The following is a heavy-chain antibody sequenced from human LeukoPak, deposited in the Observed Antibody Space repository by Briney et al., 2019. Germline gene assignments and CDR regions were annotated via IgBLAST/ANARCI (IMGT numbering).Heavy chain of an antibody. CDR2: ISAYNGNT. J-gene: IGHJ6*03. CDR1: GYTFTSYG. D-gene: IGHD3-10*01. V-gene: IGHV1-18*01. Sequence: ASVKVSCKASGYTFTSYGISWVRQAPGQGLEWMGWISAYNGNTNYAQKLQGRVTMTTDTSTSTAYMELRSLRSDDTAVYYCARDLHRVVVRGVPHYYYYMDVWGKGTTVTISS. CDR3: ARDLHRVVVRGVPHYYYYMDV.